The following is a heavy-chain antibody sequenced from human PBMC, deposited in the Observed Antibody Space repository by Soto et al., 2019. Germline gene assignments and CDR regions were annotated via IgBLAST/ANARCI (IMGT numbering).Heavy chain of an antibody. J-gene: IGHJ6*03. CDR2: IKQDGSEK. V-gene: IGHV3-7*01. D-gene: IGHD3-10*01. CDR1: GFTFSSYW. Sequence: GGSLRLSCAASGFTFSSYWMSWVRQAPGKGLEWVANIKQDGSEKYYVDSVKGRFTISRDNAKNSLYLQMNSLRAEDTAVYYCASVAESYYYGSGSYPAAPSIGYYYMDVWGKGTTVTVSS. CDR3: ASVAESYYYGSGSYPAAPSIGYYYMDV.